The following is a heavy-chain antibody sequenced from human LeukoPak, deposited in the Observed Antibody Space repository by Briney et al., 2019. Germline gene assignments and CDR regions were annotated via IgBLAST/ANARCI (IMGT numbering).Heavy chain of an antibody. J-gene: IGHJ4*02. CDR1: GFTFSSYG. D-gene: IGHD5-12*01. Sequence: GGSLRLSCAASGFTFSSYGMSWVRQAPGKGLEWVSAISGSGGSTYYADSVKGRFTISRDNSKNTLYLQMNSLRAEDTAVYYCAKDPGLRFQLDYWGQGTLVTVSS. V-gene: IGHV3-23*01. CDR2: ISGSGGST. CDR3: AKDPGLRFQLDY.